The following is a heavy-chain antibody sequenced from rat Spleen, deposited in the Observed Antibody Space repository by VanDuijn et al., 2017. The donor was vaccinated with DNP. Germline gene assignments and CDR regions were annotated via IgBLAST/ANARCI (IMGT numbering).Heavy chain of an antibody. V-gene: IGHV5S23*01. Sequence: EVQLVESGGGLVQPGNSLKLSCAASGFTFSDYAMAWVRQAPTKGLEWVASISTSGGSTYYRDSVKGRFTVSRDNAKSTLYLQMDSLRSEDTATYYCARLGDYWGQGVMVTVSS. CDR1: GFTFSDYA. CDR2: ISTSGGST. CDR3: ARLGDY. D-gene: IGHD5-1*01. J-gene: IGHJ2*01.